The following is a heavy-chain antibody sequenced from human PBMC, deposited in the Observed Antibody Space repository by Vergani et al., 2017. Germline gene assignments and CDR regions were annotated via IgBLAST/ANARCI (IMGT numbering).Heavy chain of an antibody. V-gene: IGHV1-18*04. Sequence: QVQLVQSGPEVKRPWASVTVSCKTSGYTFFNYGVNWIRRDPGHGFEWLGWIRADTGDTKYSERLQDRVTLNTESSTNTAYMELRRLKPDDTAVYYCAREGTYSYGSGCFYLFDYWGQGTLGTVSS. CDR1: GYTFFNYG. CDR3: AREGTYSYGSGCFYLFDY. CDR2: IRADTGDT. J-gene: IGHJ4*02. D-gene: IGHD3-10*01.